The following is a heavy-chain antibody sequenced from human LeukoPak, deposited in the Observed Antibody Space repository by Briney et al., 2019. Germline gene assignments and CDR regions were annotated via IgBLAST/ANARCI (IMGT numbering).Heavy chain of an antibody. J-gene: IGHJ6*03. CDR1: GYTFTSYD. D-gene: IGHD1-14*01. CDR3: ARVGPWVNPDYYYYYMGV. CDR2: MNPNSGNT. Sequence: ASVKVSCKASGYTFTSYDINWVRQATGQGLEWMGWMNPNSGNTGYAQKFQGRVTMTRNTSISTAYMELSSLRAEDTAVYYCARVGPWVNPDYYYYYMGVWGKGTTVTVSS. V-gene: IGHV1-8*01.